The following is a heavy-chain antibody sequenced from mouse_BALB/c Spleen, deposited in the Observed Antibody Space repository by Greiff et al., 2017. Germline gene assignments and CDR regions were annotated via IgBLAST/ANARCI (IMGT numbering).Heavy chain of an antibody. D-gene: IGHD2-4*01. J-gene: IGHJ2*01. Sequence: EVQLQQSGAELVRPGALVKLSCKASGFNITDYYMHWVKQRPEQGLEWIGWIDPENGDTIYDPKFQGKASITADTSSNTAYLQLSSLTSEDTAVYYCARSRSDDSFDYWGQGTTLTVSS. CDR2: IDPENGDT. CDR1: GFNITDYY. CDR3: ARSRSDDSFDY. V-gene: IGHV14-1*02.